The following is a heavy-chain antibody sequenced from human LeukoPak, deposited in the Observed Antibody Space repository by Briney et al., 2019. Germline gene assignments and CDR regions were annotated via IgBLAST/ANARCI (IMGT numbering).Heavy chain of an antibody. V-gene: IGHV3-33*08. D-gene: IGHD1-26*01. CDR1: EFTFVRYA. J-gene: IGHJ4*02. CDR3: ARASGSYDY. Sequence: GGSLRLSCAASEFTFVRYAMNWVRQAPGKGLEWVAVIWNDGSIRYYADSVKGRFTISRDNSKNTLYLQMNTLRAEDTAVYYCARASGSYDYWGQGTLVTVSS. CDR2: IWNDGSIR.